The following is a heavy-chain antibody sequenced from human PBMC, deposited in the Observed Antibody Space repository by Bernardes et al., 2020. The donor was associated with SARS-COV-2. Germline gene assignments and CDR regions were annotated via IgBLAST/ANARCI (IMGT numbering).Heavy chain of an antibody. CDR2: ISWNSGSI. Sequence: GGSLRLSCAASGFTFDDYAMHWVRQAPGKGLEWVSGISWNSGSIGYADSVKGRFTISRDNAKNSLYLQMNSLRAEDTALYYCAKDNADYGMDVWGQGTTVTVSS. CDR3: AKDNADYGMDV. CDR1: GFTFDDYA. J-gene: IGHJ6*02. D-gene: IGHD2-2*01. V-gene: IGHV3-9*01.